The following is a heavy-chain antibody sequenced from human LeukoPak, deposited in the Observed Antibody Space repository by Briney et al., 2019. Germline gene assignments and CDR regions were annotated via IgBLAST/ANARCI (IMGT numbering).Heavy chain of an antibody. D-gene: IGHD1-26*01. J-gene: IGHJ4*02. CDR2: ISWNSGSI. CDR3: ARVSESYHDY. V-gene: IGHV3-9*01. CDR1: GFTFDDYA. Sequence: AGGSLRLSCAASGFTFDDYAMHWVRQAPGKGLEWVSGISWNSGSIGYADSVKGRFTISRDNAKNSLYLQMNSLRADDTAVYYCARVSESYHDYWGQGTLVTVSS.